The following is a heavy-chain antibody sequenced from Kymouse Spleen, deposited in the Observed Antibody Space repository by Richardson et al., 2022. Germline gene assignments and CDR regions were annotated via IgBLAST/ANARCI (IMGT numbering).Heavy chain of an antibody. Sequence: QVQLVESGGGVVQPGRSLRLSCAASGFTFSSYGMHWVRQAPGKGLEWVAVIWYDGSNKYYADSVKGRFTISRDNSKNTLYLQMNSLRAEDTAVYYCARGGPTVTTPHYYYGMDVWGQGTTVTVSS. CDR3: ARGGPTVTTPHYYYGMDV. CDR2: IWYDGSNK. V-gene: IGHV3-33*01. J-gene: IGHJ6*02. CDR1: GFTFSSYG. D-gene: IGHD4-11,IGHD4-11*01.